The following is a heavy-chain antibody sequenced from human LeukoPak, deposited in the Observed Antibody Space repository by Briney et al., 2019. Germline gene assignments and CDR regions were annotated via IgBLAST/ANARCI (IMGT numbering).Heavy chain of an antibody. D-gene: IGHD3-10*01. Sequence: GGSLTLLCAPWGFTFEDYAMHWVRQAPGKGLEWVSGISWNSGHRGYADSVKGRFTISRDNAKNSLYLQMKSLRAEDTALYYCAKDRRPTVSGGYFDLWGRGTLVIVSS. CDR3: AKDRRPTVSGGYFDL. CDR1: GFTFEDYA. J-gene: IGHJ2*01. CDR2: ISWNSGHR. V-gene: IGHV3-9*01.